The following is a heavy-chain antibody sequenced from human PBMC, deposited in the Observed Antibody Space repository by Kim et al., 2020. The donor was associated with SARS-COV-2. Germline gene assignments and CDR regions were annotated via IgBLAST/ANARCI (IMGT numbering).Heavy chain of an antibody. CDR3: VKGGWESEWDH. CDR2: IDGSDGTT. J-gene: IGHJ4*02. V-gene: IGHV3-23*01. Sequence: GGSLRLSCTTSGFTFTGYAMSWVRQAPGKGLEWVSSIDGSDGTTYFVDSVKGRFTISRDNSKNTLYLQMSTLRADDTAVYYCVKGGWESEWDHWGQGTLVTVAS. CDR1: GFTFTGYA. D-gene: IGHD1-26*01.